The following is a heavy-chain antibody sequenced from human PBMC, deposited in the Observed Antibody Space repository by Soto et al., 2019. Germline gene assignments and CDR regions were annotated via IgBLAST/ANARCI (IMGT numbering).Heavy chain of an antibody. CDR2: IYYSGST. D-gene: IGHD3-22*01. Sequence: QVQMQESGPGLVKPSQTLSLTCTVSGGSISSGDYYWSWIRQPPGKGLEWIGYIYYSGSTYYNPSVKSRVTISVDTSKNQFSLKLSSVTAADTAVYYCARSLVITRPLLDYWGQGTLVTVSS. CDR3: ARSLVITRPLLDY. V-gene: IGHV4-30-4*01. J-gene: IGHJ4*02. CDR1: GGSISSGDYY.